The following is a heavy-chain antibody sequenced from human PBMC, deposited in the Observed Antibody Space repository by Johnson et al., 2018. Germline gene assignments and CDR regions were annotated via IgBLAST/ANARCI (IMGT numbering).Heavy chain of an antibody. Sequence: QVQLVQSGGGLVKPGGSLRLSCAASGFTFSDYYINWIRQAPGKGLEWISYISATGSTIYYANSVRGRFTISRDNARNSVFLEMNSLRAEDTAVYYCVGDAACLAYSYYYGVDIWGRGTTVTVSS. CDR2: ISATGSTI. J-gene: IGHJ6*02. D-gene: IGHD2-15*01. CDR1: GFTFSDYY. CDR3: VGDAACLAYSYYYGVDI. V-gene: IGHV3-11*01.